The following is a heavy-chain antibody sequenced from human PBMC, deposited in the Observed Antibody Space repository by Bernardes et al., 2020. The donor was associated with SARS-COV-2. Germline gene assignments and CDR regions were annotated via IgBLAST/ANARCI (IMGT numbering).Heavy chain of an antibody. J-gene: IGHJ4*02. CDR3: VKGEGGRKTYGIPFDY. D-gene: IGHD1-26*01. V-gene: IGHV3-74*01. CDR2: INSDGTTI. Sequence: GGSLRLSCVSSGFIFSNYWMHWVRHAPGKGPVWVARINSDGTTITYAESVKGRFSLSRDNAKNTVFLQMNSLGAEDTAVYYCVKGEGGRKTYGIPFDYWGQGTLVTVSS. CDR1: GFIFSNYW.